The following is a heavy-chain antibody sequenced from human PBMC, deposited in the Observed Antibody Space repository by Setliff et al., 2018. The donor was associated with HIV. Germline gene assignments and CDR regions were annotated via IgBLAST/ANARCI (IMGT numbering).Heavy chain of an antibody. CDR2: IIPMYGVT. D-gene: IGHD2-15*01. V-gene: IGHV1-69*05. CDR3: ALPYCSGGNCWSSASLPPAGWFDP. J-gene: IGHJ5*02. Sequence: SVKVSCKASGGTFSSYVISWVRQAPGQGPEWMGGIIPMYGVTNYAQKFQGRVTITTDESTSTAYMELSSLRSEDTAAYYCALPYCSGGNCWSSASLPPAGWFDPWGQGTLVTVSS. CDR1: GGTFSSYV.